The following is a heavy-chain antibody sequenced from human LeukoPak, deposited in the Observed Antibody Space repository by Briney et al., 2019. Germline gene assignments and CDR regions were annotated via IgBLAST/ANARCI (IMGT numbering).Heavy chain of an antibody. Sequence: GGSLRLSCAASGFTFSSYAMHWVRQAPGKGLEWVAVISYDGSNKYYADSVKGRFTISRDNSENTLYLQMNSLRAEDTAVYYCARDRIAVPDYWGQGTLVTVSS. CDR1: GFTFSSYA. V-gene: IGHV3-30*04. CDR3: ARDRIAVPDY. CDR2: ISYDGSNK. J-gene: IGHJ4*02. D-gene: IGHD6-19*01.